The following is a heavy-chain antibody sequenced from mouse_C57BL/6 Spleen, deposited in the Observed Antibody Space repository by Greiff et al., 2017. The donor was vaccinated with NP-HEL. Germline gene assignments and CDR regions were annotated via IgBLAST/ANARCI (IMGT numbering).Heavy chain of an antibody. J-gene: IGHJ3*01. CDR3: ARRDYGSSWFAY. D-gene: IGHD1-1*01. CDR2: IYPRSGNT. Sequence: VHLVESGAELARPGASVKLSCKASGYTFTSYGISWVKQRTGQGLEWIGEIYPRSGNTYYNEKFKGKATLTADKSSSTAYMELRSLTSEDSAVYFCARRDYGSSWFAYWGQGTLVTVSA. V-gene: IGHV1-81*01. CDR1: GYTFTSYG.